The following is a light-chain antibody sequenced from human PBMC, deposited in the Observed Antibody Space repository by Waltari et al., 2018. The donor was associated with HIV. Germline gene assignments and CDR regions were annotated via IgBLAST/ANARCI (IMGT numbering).Light chain of an antibody. CDR3: CSYAGSPTFVI. Sequence: QSALTQPASVSGSLAHATTISSTGTSRHLATHNTIPWYQQYPGKAPKVIIYDVHKWPSGVSHRFSGFKAANTASLTISGLQAEDEADYYCCSYAGSPTFVIFGGGTKVTVL. V-gene: IGLV2-23*02. CDR1: SRHLATHNT. CDR2: DVH. J-gene: IGLJ2*01.